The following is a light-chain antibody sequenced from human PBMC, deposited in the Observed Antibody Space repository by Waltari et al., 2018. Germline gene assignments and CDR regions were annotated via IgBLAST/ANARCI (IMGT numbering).Light chain of an antibody. Sequence: QAGLTQPHSVSKGLKQTATLTCTGNNNNVGNQGALWLQQHQGHPPKLLTYRNNKRPSGISERFSAARSGNTASLTITGLQPEDEADYYCSAWDFSLNAHVFGTGTMVTVL. CDR3: SAWDFSLNAHV. CDR1: NNNVGNQG. CDR2: RNN. J-gene: IGLJ1*01. V-gene: IGLV10-54*04.